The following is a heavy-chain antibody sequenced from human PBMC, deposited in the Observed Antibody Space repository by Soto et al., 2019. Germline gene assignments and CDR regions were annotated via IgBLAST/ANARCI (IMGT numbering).Heavy chain of an antibody. CDR3: AGSTGSPWYYYGMDV. D-gene: IGHD1-1*01. J-gene: IGHJ6*02. CDR1: GGSISSSSYY. V-gene: IGHV4-39*01. CDR2: IYYSGST. Sequence: QLQLQESGPGLVKPSETLSLTCTVSGGSISSSSYYWGWIRQPPGKGLEWIGSIYYSGSTYYNPSLKSRVTISVDTSKNQFSLKLSSVTAADTAVYYCAGSTGSPWYYYGMDVWGQGTTVTVSS.